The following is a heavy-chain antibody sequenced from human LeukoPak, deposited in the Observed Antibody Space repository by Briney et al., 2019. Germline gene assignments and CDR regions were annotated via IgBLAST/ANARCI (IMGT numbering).Heavy chain of an antibody. CDR1: GFTFSSYG. V-gene: IGHV3-7*01. CDR2: IKQDGSEK. CDR3: TRVEETATTAAIIRKYSYYYYYMDV. D-gene: IGHD4-11*01. J-gene: IGHJ6*03. Sequence: GGSLRLSCAASGFTFSSYGRHWVRQAPGKGLEWVANIKQDGSEKHYVDSVKGRFTMSRDNTKNSLYLQMSSLRAEDTAVYYCTRVEETATTAAIIRKYSYYYYYMDVWGKGNTVTVSS.